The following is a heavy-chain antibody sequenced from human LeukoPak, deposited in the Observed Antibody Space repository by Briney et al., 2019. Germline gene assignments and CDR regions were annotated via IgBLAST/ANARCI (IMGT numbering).Heavy chain of an antibody. CDR3: ARESEVVAFDY. CDR2: ISYDGSNK. Sequence: GGSLRLSCAASGFIFSSYGMHWVRQAPGKGLEWVAAISYDGSNKYYADSVKGRFTTSRDNSKNTLYLQMNSLRAEDTAVYYCARESEVVAFDYWGQGTLVTVSS. J-gene: IGHJ4*02. D-gene: IGHD3-22*01. V-gene: IGHV3-30*03. CDR1: GFIFSSYG.